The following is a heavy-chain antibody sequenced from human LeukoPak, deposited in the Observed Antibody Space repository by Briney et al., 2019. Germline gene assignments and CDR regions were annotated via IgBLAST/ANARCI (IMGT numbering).Heavy chain of an antibody. CDR1: GFTFSSYW. V-gene: IGHV3-7*01. CDR3: ARGFYCSSTSCYHYFDY. J-gene: IGHJ4*02. Sequence: PGGSLRLSCAASGFTFSSYWMSWVRQAPGKGLEWVANIKQDGSEKYYVDSVKGRFTISRDNAKNTLYLQMNSLRAEDTAVYYCARGFYCSSTSCYHYFDYWGQGTLVTVSS. D-gene: IGHD2-2*01. CDR2: IKQDGSEK.